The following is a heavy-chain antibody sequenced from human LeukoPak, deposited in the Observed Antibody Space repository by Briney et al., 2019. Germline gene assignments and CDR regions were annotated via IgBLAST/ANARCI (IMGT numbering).Heavy chain of an antibody. CDR2: ISSSRSYT. J-gene: IGHJ4*02. Sequence: PGGSLRLSCAASGFTFSDYYMSWIRQAPGKGLEWVSYISSSRSYTNYADSVKGRFTISRDNSKTTLNLQMNSLRAEDTAVYYCATAHYYDTSAYSDYWGQGTLVTVSS. D-gene: IGHD3-22*01. CDR3: ATAHYYDTSAYSDY. V-gene: IGHV3-11*05. CDR1: GFTFSDYY.